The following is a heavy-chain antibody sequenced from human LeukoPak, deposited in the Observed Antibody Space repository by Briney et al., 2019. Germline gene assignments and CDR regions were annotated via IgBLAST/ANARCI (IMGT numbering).Heavy chain of an antibody. D-gene: IGHD2-2*01. CDR1: GGSISSGGYS. CDR3: ASSYCSSTSCYAGVAPFDY. J-gene: IGHJ4*02. V-gene: IGHV4-30-2*01. Sequence: SETLSLTCAVSGGSISSGGYSWSWIRQPPGKGLEWIGYIYHSGSTYYNPSLKSRVTISVDRSKNQFSLKLGSVTAADTAVYYCASSYCSSTSCYAGVAPFDYWGQGTLVTVSS. CDR2: IYHSGST.